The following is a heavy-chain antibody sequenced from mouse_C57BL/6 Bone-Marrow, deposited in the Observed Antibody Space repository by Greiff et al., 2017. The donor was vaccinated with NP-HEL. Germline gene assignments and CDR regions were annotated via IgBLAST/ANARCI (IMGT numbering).Heavy chain of an antibody. V-gene: IGHV2-5*01. CDR2: IWRGGST. D-gene: IGHD1-1*01. CDR1: GFSFTSYG. CDR3: ANYYGSRGYWYFDV. Sequence: VNVVESGPGLVQPSQSLSITCTVSGFSFTSYGVHWVRQSPGKGLEWLGVIWRGGSTDYNAAFMSRLSITKDNSKSKVYFKMNSLQADDTAIYYCANYYGSRGYWYFDVWGTGTTVTVSS. J-gene: IGHJ1*03.